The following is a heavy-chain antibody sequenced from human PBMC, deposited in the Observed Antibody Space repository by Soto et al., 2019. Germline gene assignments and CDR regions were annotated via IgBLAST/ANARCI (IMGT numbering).Heavy chain of an antibody. Sequence: EVQLVETGGGLIQPGGSLRLSCAASGFTVSGNYMSWVRQAPGKGLEWVSVIYNGGGTYYADSVKGRFTISRDNSKHTLYLQMNTLRAEDTAVYYCASTRGSSSDYWGQGTLVTVSS. CDR3: ASTRGSSSDY. D-gene: IGHD1-1*01. CDR1: GFTVSGNY. V-gene: IGHV3-53*02. CDR2: IYNGGGT. J-gene: IGHJ4*02.